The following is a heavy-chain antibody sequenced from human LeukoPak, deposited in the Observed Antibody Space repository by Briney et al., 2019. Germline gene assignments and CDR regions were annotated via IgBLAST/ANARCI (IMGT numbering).Heavy chain of an antibody. CDR1: GFTFSNYG. CDR3: ALDPQYDFDY. D-gene: IGHD2-2*01. V-gene: IGHV3-23*01. CDR2: IDGDGGDT. J-gene: IGHJ4*02. Sequence: GGSLRLSCAASGFTFSNYGMTWVRQAPGKGLEWVSTIDGDGGDTHYADSVKGRITISRDNFKNTLYLQMNSLRAEDTAVYYCALDPQYDFDYWGQGTLVTISS.